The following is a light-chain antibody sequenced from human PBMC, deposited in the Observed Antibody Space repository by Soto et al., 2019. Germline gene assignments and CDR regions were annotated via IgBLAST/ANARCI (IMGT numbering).Light chain of an antibody. CDR3: QQRRT. J-gene: IGKJ1*01. Sequence: EIVLTQSPATLSLSPGERATLSCRASQSVSSYLAWYQQKPGQAPRLLIYDASNRAPGVPVRFRGSGSGTDFALTISSLEPEDFAVDYCQQRRTFGQGTKVDIK. CDR1: QSVSSY. V-gene: IGKV3-11*01. CDR2: DAS.